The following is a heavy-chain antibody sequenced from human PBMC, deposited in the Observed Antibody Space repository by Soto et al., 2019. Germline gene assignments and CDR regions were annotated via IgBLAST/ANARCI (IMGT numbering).Heavy chain of an antibody. CDR3: AREQWRGTFDY. V-gene: IGHV3-30-3*01. Sequence: QVQLVESGGGVVQPGRSLRLSCAASGFTFSSYAMHWVRQAPGKGLEWVAVISYDGSNKYYADSVKGRFTISRDNSKNTLYLQMNSLRAEDTAVYYCAREQWRGTFDYWGQGTLVTVSS. J-gene: IGHJ4*02. CDR1: GFTFSSYA. D-gene: IGHD6-19*01. CDR2: ISYDGSNK.